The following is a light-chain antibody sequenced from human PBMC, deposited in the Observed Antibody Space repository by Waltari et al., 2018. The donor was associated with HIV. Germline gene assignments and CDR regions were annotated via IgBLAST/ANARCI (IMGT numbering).Light chain of an antibody. V-gene: IGLV2-14*01. CDR2: EVT. Sequence: QSALTQPASMSGSLGQSITISCTGTNSDIGRFKYVSWYQQHPGKAPRLIIYEVTNRPSGVSNRFSGSKSGDTASLTISGLQAEDEADYYCCSFSTNSPPWLFGGGTKLTVL. J-gene: IGLJ3*02. CDR3: CSFSTNSPPWL. CDR1: NSDIGRFKY.